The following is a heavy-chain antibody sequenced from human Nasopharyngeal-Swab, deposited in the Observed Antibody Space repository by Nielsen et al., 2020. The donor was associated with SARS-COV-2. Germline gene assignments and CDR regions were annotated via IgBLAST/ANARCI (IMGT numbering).Heavy chain of an antibody. J-gene: IGHJ3*02. V-gene: IGHV1-2*02. Sequence: ASVKVSCKASGYSFTGEYMHWVRQAPGQGLEWMGWINPNSGGTKYAQKFQGKFTMTRETSISTAYMELSSLRFDDTAVYYCARVLGNDAFDMWGQGTMITVSS. D-gene: IGHD2-15*01. CDR2: INPNSGGT. CDR3: ARVLGNDAFDM. CDR1: GYSFTGEY.